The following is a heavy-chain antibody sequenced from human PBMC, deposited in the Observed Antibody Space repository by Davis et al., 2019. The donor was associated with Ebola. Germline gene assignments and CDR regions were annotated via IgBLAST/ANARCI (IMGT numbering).Heavy chain of an antibody. V-gene: IGHV3-30*02. CDR2: IRNDGSKE. Sequence: GGSLRLSCAASGFTFSTYGMHWVRQAPGKGLEWVAFIRNDGSKEYYVDSVKGRFTISRDNSKNTFYLQMNSLRAEDTALYYCVRDVTIWGQGTMVTVSS. J-gene: IGHJ3*02. CDR3: VRDVTI. D-gene: IGHD2/OR15-2a*01. CDR1: GFTFSTYG.